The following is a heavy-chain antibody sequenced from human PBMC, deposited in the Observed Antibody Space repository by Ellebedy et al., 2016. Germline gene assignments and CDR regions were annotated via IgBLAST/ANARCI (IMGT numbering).Heavy chain of an antibody. J-gene: IGHJ3*01. CDR2: IYGGGDS. D-gene: IGHD3-3*02. CDR3: VTRLSGALDF. Sequence: GGSLRLSXAASGLSVSSNDMSWVRQAPGKGLELVSLIYGGGDSYYADSVKGRFTISRDNSQKTLYLQMSGLGPEDTAIYYCVTRLSGALDFWGQGTMVTVSS. CDR1: GLSVSSND. V-gene: IGHV3-53*01.